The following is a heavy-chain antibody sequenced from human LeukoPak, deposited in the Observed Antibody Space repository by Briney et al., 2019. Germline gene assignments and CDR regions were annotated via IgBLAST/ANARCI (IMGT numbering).Heavy chain of an antibody. CDR3: PKFGYSDWLSHFDY. CDR1: GFTFSSYA. CDR2: ISGSGGST. J-gene: IGHJ4*02. Sequence: PGGSLRLSCAASGFTFSSYAMSWVRQAPGKGLEWVSGISGSGGSTNYADSVKGRFTISRDNSKNTLYLQMNSLRAEDTAVYYCPKFGYSDWLSHFDYWGQGTRVTFSS. V-gene: IGHV3-23*01. D-gene: IGHD3-9*01.